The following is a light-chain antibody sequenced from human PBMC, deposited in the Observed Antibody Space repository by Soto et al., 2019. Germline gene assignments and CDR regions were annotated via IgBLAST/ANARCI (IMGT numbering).Light chain of an antibody. CDR2: ANS. V-gene: IGLV1-40*01. CDR3: QSYDSSLSGYV. Sequence: QSVLTQPPSVSGAPGQRVTISCTGSSSNIGAGYDVHWYQQLPGTAPKLLIYANSNRPSGVPGRFSGSKSGTSASLAITGLQAEDEADDSCQSYDSSLSGYVFGTGTKVTVL. J-gene: IGLJ1*01. CDR1: SSNIGAGYD.